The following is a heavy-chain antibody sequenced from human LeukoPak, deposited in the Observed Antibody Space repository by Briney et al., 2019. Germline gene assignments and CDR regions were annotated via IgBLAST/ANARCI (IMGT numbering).Heavy chain of an antibody. CDR3: ARSYSSIFFDS. CDR1: GFTFSSSN. CDR2: ISGSSNTI. V-gene: IGHV3-48*01. Sequence: PGGSLRLSCAASGFTFSSSNMNWVRQAPGEGLEWVSYISGSSNTIYYADSVKGRFTISRDNAKNSLYLQLNSLRAEDTAVYYCARSYSSIFFDSWGQGALVTVSS. J-gene: IGHJ4*02. D-gene: IGHD6-13*01.